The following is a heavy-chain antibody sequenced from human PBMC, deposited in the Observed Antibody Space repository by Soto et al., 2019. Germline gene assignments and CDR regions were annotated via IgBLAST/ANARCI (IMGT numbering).Heavy chain of an antibody. CDR2: IIPIFGTA. J-gene: IGHJ6*02. CDR1: GGTFSSYA. V-gene: IGHV1-69*13. CDR3: ASSREDIVVVVAATQYGMDV. Sequence: ASVKVSCKASGGTFSSYAISWVRQAPGQGLEWMGGIIPIFGTANYAQKFQGRVTITADESTSTAYMELSSLRSEDTAVYYCASSREDIVVVVAATQYGMDVWGQGTTVTVSS. D-gene: IGHD2-15*01.